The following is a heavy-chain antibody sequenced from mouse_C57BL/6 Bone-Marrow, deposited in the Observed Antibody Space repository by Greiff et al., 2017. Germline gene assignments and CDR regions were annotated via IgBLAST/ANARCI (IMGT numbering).Heavy chain of an antibody. J-gene: IGHJ2*01. Sequence: QVQLQQPGAELVRPGASVTLSCKASGSTFTDYEMHWVKQTPVHGLEWIGAIDPETGGTAYNQKFKGKAILTAAKSSSTAYMELRSLASDDAAVYYCTRDEGNSGFYSYYFDYWGQGTTLTVSS. V-gene: IGHV1-15*01. CDR3: TRDEGNSGFYSYYFDY. CDR1: GSTFTDYE. D-gene: IGHD2-1*01. CDR2: IDPETGGT.